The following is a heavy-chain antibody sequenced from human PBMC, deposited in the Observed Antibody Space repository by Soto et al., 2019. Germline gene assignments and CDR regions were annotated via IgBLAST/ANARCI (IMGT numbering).Heavy chain of an antibody. D-gene: IGHD5-18*01. J-gene: IGHJ4*02. CDR3: ARAPDTAMVHFDY. CDR1: GGSFSGYY. CDR2: INHSGST. Sequence: ETLSRTCSVHGGSFSGYYWSWIRQPPGKGLEWIGEINHSGSTNYNPSLKSRVTISVDTSKNQFSLKLSSVTAADTAVYYCARAPDTAMVHFDYWGQGTLVTVSS. V-gene: IGHV4-34*01.